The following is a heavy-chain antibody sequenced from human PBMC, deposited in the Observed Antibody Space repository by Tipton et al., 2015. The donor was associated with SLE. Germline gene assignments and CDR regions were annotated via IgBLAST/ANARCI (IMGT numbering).Heavy chain of an antibody. CDR1: GFTFSSYG. J-gene: IGHJ2*01. D-gene: IGHD1-20*01. CDR2: IRYDGSNK. Sequence: SLRLSCAASGFTFSSYGMHWVRQAPGKGLEWVAFIRYDGSNKYYADSVKGRFTISRDNSKNTLYLQMNSLRAEDTAVYYCARGGNNWNFWYFDLWGRGTLVTVSS. V-gene: IGHV3-30*02. CDR3: ARGGNNWNFWYFDL.